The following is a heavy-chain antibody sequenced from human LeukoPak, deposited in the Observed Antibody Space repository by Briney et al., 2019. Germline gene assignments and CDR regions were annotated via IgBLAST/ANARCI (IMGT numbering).Heavy chain of an antibody. CDR1: GLTFSSYD. J-gene: IGHJ4*02. CDR2: IGSAGDI. Sequence: PGGSLRLSCAASGLTFSSYDMHWVRHTTGNGLGWVSVIGSAGDIYYSGSVKGRFIISRENAKNSLYLQMNTLRVGDTAVYYRARAGSGSYYFDYWGQGTLVTVSS. CDR3: ARAGSGSYYFDY. D-gene: IGHD1-26*01. V-gene: IGHV3-13*04.